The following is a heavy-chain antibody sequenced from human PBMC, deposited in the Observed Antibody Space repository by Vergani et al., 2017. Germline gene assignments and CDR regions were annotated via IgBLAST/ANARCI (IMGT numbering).Heavy chain of an antibody. CDR1: GGSISSYY. Sequence: QVQLQESGPGLVKPSETLSLTCTVSGGSISSYYWSWIRQPPGKGLEWIGYIYYSGSTNYNPSLKSRVTISVDTSKNQFSLKLSSVTAADTAVYYCARADSWFGELSAPGWYFYLWGRGTLVTVSS. D-gene: IGHD3-10*01. J-gene: IGHJ2*01. CDR3: ARADSWFGELSAPGWYFYL. V-gene: IGHV4-59*01. CDR2: IYYSGST.